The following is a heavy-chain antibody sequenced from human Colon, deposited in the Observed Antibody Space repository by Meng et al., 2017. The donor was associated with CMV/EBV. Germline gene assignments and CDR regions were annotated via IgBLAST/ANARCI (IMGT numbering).Heavy chain of an antibody. CDR2: ISYDGSKK. J-gene: IGHJ4*02. D-gene: IGHD3/OR15-3a*01. Sequence: GESLKISCAASGFTFSSYGMHWVRQAPGKGLEWVAFISYDGSKKKYADSVTGRFTISRDTPKDTLYLEVNSLKTEDTAIYYCARDKGTGAFDNWGQGSLVTVSS. V-gene: IGHV3-30*03. CDR3: ARDKGTGAFDN. CDR1: GFTFSSYG.